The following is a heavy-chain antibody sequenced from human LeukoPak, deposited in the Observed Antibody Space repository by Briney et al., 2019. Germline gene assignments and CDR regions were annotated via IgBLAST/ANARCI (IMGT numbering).Heavy chain of an antibody. CDR2: IRSKAYGGTT. D-gene: IGHD2-2*01. CDR3: TRDRRPWGSSYYYYGMDV. Sequence: QPGRSLRLSCAASGFTFSSYGMHWVRQAPGKGLEWVGFIRSKAYGGTTEYAASVKGRFTISRDDSKSIAYLQMNSLKTEDTAVYYCTRDRRPWGSSYYYYGMDVWGQGTTVTVSS. V-gene: IGHV3-49*04. J-gene: IGHJ6*02. CDR1: GFTFSSYG.